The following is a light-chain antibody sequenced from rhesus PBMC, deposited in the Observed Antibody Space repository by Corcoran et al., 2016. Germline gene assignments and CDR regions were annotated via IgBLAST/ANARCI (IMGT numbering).Light chain of an antibody. CDR2: YAS. CDR3: QQHNSYPRS. J-gene: IGKJ2*01. V-gene: IGKV1S14*01. CDR1: QAISNY. Sequence: DIQMTQSPSSLSASVGDTVTITCRASQAISNYLAWYQQKPGKAPKHQIYYASNLESGVPSRCSGSGAGTDFTRTISSLQPEDFATYYCQQHNSYPRSFGQGTKVEIK.